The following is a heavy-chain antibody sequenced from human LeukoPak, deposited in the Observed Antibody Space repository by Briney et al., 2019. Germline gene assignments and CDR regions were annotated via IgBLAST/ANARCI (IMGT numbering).Heavy chain of an antibody. Sequence: SETLSLTCTASGGTISSYYMSWVRQPAGKGMEWIGRFYIGGITNYNPSLKSRVTMSVDTSKNQFSLRLTSMTAADTAVYYCARYKPGGSSTSFDPWGQGTLVTVSS. CDR1: GGTISSYY. CDR3: ARYKPGGSSTSFDP. J-gene: IGHJ5*02. V-gene: IGHV4-4*07. D-gene: IGHD2-15*01. CDR2: FYIGGIT.